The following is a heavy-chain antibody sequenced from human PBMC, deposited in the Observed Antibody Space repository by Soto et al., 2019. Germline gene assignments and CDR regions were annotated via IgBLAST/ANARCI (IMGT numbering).Heavy chain of an antibody. CDR1: GYTFTSYG. V-gene: IGHV1-18*01. Sequence: GASVKVSCKASGYTFTSYGISWVRQAPGQGLEWMGWISAYNGNTNYAQKLQGRVTMTTDTSTSTAYMELRSLRSEDTAVYYCARGGPPYGDYEGGFDYWGQGTLVTVSS. J-gene: IGHJ4*02. D-gene: IGHD4-17*01. CDR3: ARGGPPYGDYEGGFDY. CDR2: ISAYNGNT.